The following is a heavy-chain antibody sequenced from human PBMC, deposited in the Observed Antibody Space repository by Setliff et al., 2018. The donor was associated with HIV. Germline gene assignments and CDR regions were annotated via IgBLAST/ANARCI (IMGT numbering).Heavy chain of an antibody. Sequence: HPGGSLRLSCAVSEVIVSNNYMSWVRQAPGKGLEWVSVIYSGGSTDHADSVEGRFTISRDNSRNRLFLQMNSLRVEDTAVYYCARDPTVGSPDYFDFWGQGTLVTVSS. V-gene: IGHV3-53*05. CDR3: ARDPTVGSPDYFDF. J-gene: IGHJ4*02. CDR1: EVIVSNNY. D-gene: IGHD1-26*01. CDR2: IYSGGST.